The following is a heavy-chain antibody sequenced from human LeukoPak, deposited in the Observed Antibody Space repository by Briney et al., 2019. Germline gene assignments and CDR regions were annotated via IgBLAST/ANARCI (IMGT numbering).Heavy chain of an antibody. J-gene: IGHJ6*02. CDR2: MNPSGDNT. CDR1: GYTFTSYD. Sequence: ASVRVSCKASGYTFTSYDINWVRQATGPGLEWMGWMNPSGDNTGYAQKFLGRVTMTRDTSIRTAYMELSNLRSEDTAVYYCARGCSGGSCNGMDVWGQGTTVTVSS. V-gene: IGHV1-8*01. D-gene: IGHD2-15*01. CDR3: ARGCSGGSCNGMDV.